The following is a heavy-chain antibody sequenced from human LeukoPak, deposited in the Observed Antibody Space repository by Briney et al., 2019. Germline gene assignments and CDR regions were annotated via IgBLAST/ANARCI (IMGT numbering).Heavy chain of an antibody. CDR2: FDPEDGET. Sequence: ASVKVSCKVSGYTLTESSMHWVRQAPGKGLEWMGGFDPEDGETIYAQNFQGRVTMTEDTSTDTAYLELSSLRSDDTAVYYCATALLVPAAPNNWFDPWGQGTLVTVSS. CDR3: ATALLVPAAPNNWFDP. CDR1: GYTLTESS. D-gene: IGHD2-2*01. V-gene: IGHV1-24*01. J-gene: IGHJ5*02.